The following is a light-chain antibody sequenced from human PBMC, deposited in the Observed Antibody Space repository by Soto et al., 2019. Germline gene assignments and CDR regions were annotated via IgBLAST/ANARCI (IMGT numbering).Light chain of an antibody. CDR2: GAS. CDR1: QSVSSN. J-gene: IGKJ5*01. CDR3: QQSYSTPIN. V-gene: IGKV3-15*01. Sequence: PGERATLSCRASQSVSSNLAWYQQKPGQAPRLLIYGASTRATGIPARFTGSGSGADFTLTISSLEPEDFATYYCQQSYSTPINCGQGTRRAIK.